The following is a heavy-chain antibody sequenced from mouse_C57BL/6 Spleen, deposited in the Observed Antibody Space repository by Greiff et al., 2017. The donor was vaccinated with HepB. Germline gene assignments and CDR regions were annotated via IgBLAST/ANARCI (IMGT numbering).Heavy chain of an antibody. CDR2: IYPGDGDT. D-gene: IGHD1-1*01. CDR1: GYAFSSSW. V-gene: IGHV1-82*01. J-gene: IGHJ1*03. CDR3: AREDFGDYYGTYVYWYFDV. Sequence: QVQLKQSGPELVKPGASVKISCKASGYAFSSSWMNWVKQRPGKGLEWIGRIYPGDGDTNYNGKFKGKATLTADKSSSTAYMQLSSLTSEDSAVYFCAREDFGDYYGTYVYWYFDVWGTGTTVTVSS.